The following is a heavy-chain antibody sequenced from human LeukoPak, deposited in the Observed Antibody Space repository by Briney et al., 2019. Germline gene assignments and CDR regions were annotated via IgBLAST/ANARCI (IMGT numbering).Heavy chain of an antibody. CDR3: ARDRTGYYYDSSGYYFDAFDI. J-gene: IGHJ3*02. V-gene: IGHV1-46*03. D-gene: IGHD3-22*01. Sequence: ASVKVSCKASGYTFTNYYMHWVRQAPGQGLEWMGIINPSGGSTSYAQKFQGRVTKTRDTSTTTVYMELSSLRSEDTAVYSCARDRTGYYYDSSGYYFDAFDIWGQGTMVTVSS. CDR2: INPSGGST. CDR1: GYTFTNYY.